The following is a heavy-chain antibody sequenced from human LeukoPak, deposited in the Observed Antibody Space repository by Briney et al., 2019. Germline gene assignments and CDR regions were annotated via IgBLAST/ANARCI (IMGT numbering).Heavy chain of an antibody. D-gene: IGHD5-12*01. CDR1: GDSISGYY. CDR2: IYHSGST. V-gene: IGHV4-34*01. CDR3: ARDSAKLNANSGYD. J-gene: IGHJ4*02. Sequence: SETLSLTCSVSGDSISGYYWSWIRQPPGKGLEWIGEIYHSGSTNYNPSLKSRVTISVDKSKNQFSLKLSSVTAADTAVYYCARDSAKLNANSGYDWGQGTLVTVSS.